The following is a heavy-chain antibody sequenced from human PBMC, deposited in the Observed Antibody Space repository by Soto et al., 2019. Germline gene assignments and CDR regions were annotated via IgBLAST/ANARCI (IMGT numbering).Heavy chain of an antibody. J-gene: IGHJ6*02. D-gene: IGHD3-10*01. CDR2: IIPILGTA. CDR1: GGTFSSYA. CDR3: ARVKVRGVIISRVNQYGMDV. V-gene: IGHV1-69*13. Sequence: SVKVSCKASGGTFSSYAISWVRQAPGQGLEWMGGIIPILGTANYAQKFQGRVTITADESTSTAYMELSSLRSEDTAVYYCARVKVRGVIISRVNQYGMDVWGQGTTVTVSS.